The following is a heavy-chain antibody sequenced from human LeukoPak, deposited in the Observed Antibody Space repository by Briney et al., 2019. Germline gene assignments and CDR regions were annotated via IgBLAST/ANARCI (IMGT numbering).Heavy chain of an antibody. CDR2: ISSSGSTI. Sequence: GGSLRLSCAASGFTFSSYEMNWVRQAPGKGLEWVSYISSSGSTIYYADSVKGRFTISRDNAKSSLYLQMNGLRAEDTAVYYCAKLYRPGYFYCMDVWGKGTTVTVSS. D-gene: IGHD2-2*01. CDR1: GFTFSSYE. J-gene: IGHJ6*03. CDR3: AKLYRPGYFYCMDV. V-gene: IGHV3-48*03.